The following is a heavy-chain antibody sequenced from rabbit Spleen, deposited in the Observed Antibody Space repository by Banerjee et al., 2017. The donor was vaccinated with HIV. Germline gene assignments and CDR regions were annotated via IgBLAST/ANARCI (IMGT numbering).Heavy chain of an antibody. D-gene: IGHD2-1*01. CDR2: IDPIFGIT. V-gene: IGHV1S7*01. Sequence: QLEESGGGLVKPEGYLTLTCKDSGFTLSSYYMNWVRQAPGKGLEWIGYIDPIFGITYYANWVNGRFSISRENAQNTVFLQMTSLTAADTATYFCARGSAAMTMVIIGFYLNLWGPGTLVTVS. CDR3: ARGSAAMTMVIIGFYLNL. J-gene: IGHJ4*01. CDR1: GFTLSSYY.